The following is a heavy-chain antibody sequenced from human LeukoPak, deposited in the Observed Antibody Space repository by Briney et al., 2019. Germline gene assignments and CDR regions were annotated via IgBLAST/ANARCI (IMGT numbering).Heavy chain of an antibody. CDR3: AREGGSSSSWYYYYYMDV. J-gene: IGHJ6*03. Sequence: SETLSLTCTVSGGSISSGSYYWSWIRQPAGQGLEWIGRIYTSGSTNYNPSLKSRVTISVDTSKNQFSLKLSSVTAADTAVYYCAREGGSSSSWYYYYYMDVWGKGTTVTVSS. CDR1: GGSISSGSYY. V-gene: IGHV4-61*02. CDR2: IYTSGST. D-gene: IGHD6-13*01.